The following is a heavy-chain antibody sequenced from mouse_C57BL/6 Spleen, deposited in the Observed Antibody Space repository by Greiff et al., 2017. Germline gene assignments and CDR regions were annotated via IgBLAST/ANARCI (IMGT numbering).Heavy chain of an antibody. V-gene: IGHV1-80*01. CDR2: IYPGDGDT. J-gene: IGHJ2*01. CDR1: GYAFSSYW. Sequence: QVQLQQSGAELVKPGASVKISCKASGYAFSSYWMHWVKQRPGKGLEWIGQIYPGDGDTNYNGKFKGKATLTADKSSSTAYMQLSSLTSEDSAVYFCAREGLTGTDYWGQGTTLTVSS. CDR3: AREGLTGTDY. D-gene: IGHD4-1*01.